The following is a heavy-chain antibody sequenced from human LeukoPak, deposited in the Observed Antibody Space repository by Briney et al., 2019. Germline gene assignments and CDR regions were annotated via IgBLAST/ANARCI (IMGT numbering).Heavy chain of an antibody. CDR3: ARAYYYGSGSYVDY. D-gene: IGHD3-10*01. J-gene: IGHJ4*02. V-gene: IGHV4-59*01. CDR2: IYYSGST. Sequence: SETLSLTCTVSGGSISSYYWSWIRQPPGKGLEWIGYIYYSGSTNYNPSLKSRVTISVDTSKNQFSLKLSSVTAADTAVYYCARAYYYGSGSYVDYWGQGTLVTLSS. CDR1: GGSISSYY.